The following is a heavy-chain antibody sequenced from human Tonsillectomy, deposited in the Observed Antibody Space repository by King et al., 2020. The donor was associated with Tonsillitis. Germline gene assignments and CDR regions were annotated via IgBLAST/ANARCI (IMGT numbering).Heavy chain of an antibody. CDR2: IYYSGST. Sequence: QLQESGPGLVKPSETLSLTCTVSGGSISSSSYYWGWIRQPPGKGLEWIGSIYYSGSTYYNPSLKSRVTISVDTSKNQFSLKLSSVTAADTAVYYCARERGLGYCTNGACYPEPPFDYWGQGTLVTVSS. CDR1: GGSISSSSYY. CDR3: ARERGLGYCTNGACYPEPPFDY. J-gene: IGHJ4*02. D-gene: IGHD2-8*01. V-gene: IGHV4-39*07.